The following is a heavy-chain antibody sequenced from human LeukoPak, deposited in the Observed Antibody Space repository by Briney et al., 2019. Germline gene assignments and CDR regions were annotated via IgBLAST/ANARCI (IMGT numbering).Heavy chain of an antibody. D-gene: IGHD1-26*01. J-gene: IGHJ4*02. CDR3: AKAWSVKWELPY. V-gene: IGHV3-21*04. CDR1: GFTFSSYA. Sequence: GGSLRLSCAASGFTFSSYAMNWVRQAPGKGLEWVSSISSSSIYIYYADSLKGRFTISRDNAKNSLYLQMNSLRAEDTAVYYCAKAWSVKWELPYWGQGTLVTVSS. CDR2: ISSSSIYI.